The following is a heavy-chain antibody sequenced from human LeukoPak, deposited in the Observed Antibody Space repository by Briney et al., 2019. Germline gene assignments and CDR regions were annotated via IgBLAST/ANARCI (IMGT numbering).Heavy chain of an antibody. CDR1: GGSISSSTYY. V-gene: IGHV4-39*01. CDR2: IYYTGST. CDR3: VIHVVAYDYGDY. Sequence: SETQSLTCIVSGGSISSSTYYWGWTRQPPGKGLEWIGSIYYTGSTYYNPSLKSRVTISVDTSENQFSLRLSSVTAADTAVYYCVIHVVAYDYGDYWGQGTLVTVSS. J-gene: IGHJ4*02. D-gene: IGHD4-17*01.